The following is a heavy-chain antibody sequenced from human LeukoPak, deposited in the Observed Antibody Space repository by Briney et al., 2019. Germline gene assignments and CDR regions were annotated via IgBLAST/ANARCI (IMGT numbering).Heavy chain of an antibody. CDR3: ARGGYSYGGGTYYYGMDV. CDR1: GGSISSYY. D-gene: IGHD5-18*01. Sequence: SETLSLTCTVSGGSISSYYWSWIRQPPGKGLEWIGYIYYSGSTNYNPSLKSRVTISVDTSKNQFSLKLSSVTAADTAVYYCARGGYSYGGGTYYYGMDVWGQGTTVTVSS. J-gene: IGHJ6*02. V-gene: IGHV4-59*01. CDR2: IYYSGST.